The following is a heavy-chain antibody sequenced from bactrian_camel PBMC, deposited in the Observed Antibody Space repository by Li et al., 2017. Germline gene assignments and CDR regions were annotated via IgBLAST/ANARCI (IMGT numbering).Heavy chain of an antibody. J-gene: IGHJ7*01. V-gene: IGHV3S53*01. CDR1: GNPSSVYT. D-gene: IGHD4*01. Sequence: QVQLVESGGGSVQAGGSLRLSCVVSGNPSSVYTMGWFRKPPGKEDIGVASIDSDGDTTYSNAVKGRFTISQDLAKNTLYLQMDNLRPEDTAMYTCAVRLPTTPAYGPSWGEEGEARDCRINDVYG. CDR2: IDSDGDT.